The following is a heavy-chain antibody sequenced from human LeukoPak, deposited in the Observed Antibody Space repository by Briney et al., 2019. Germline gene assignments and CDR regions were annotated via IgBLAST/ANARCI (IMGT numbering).Heavy chain of an antibody. CDR3: ARDHSGSYDILTGYYNGAFDI. Sequence: PGGSLRLSCAASGFTVSSNYMSWVRQAPGKGLEWVSVIYSGGSTYYADSVKGRFTISRDNSKNTLYLQMNSLGAEDTAVYYCARDHSGSYDILTGYYNGAFDIWGQGTMVTVSS. J-gene: IGHJ3*02. V-gene: IGHV3-53*01. CDR2: IYSGGST. D-gene: IGHD3-9*01. CDR1: GFTVSSNY.